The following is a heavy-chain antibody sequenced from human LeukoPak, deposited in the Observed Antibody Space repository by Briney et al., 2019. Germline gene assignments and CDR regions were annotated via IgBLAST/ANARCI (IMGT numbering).Heavy chain of an antibody. CDR3: ARPPREVPYCYYGMDV. J-gene: IGHJ6*02. CDR1: GFTFSSNY. CDR2: IYSGGST. Sequence: PGGSRRLSCAASGFTFSSNYMSWVRQAPGKGLEWVSVIYSGGSTYYADSVKGRFTISRDNSKNTLYLQMNSLRAEDTAVYYCARPPREVPYCYYGMDVWGQGTTVTVSS. V-gene: IGHV3-53*05.